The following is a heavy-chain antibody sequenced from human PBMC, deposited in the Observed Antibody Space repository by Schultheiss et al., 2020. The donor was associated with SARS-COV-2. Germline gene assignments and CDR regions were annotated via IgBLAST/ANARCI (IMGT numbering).Heavy chain of an antibody. D-gene: IGHD4-23*01. CDR3: ARGHDTGGNDVFDV. J-gene: IGHJ3*01. CDR2: INPNSGGT. V-gene: IGHV1-2*04. CDR1: GYTFNSNY. Sequence: ASVKVSCKASGYTFNSNYIHWVRQAPGQGLEWMGWINPNSGGTNYAQKFQGLVTMTRDTSITTAYMELNSLTSDASAVYYCARGHDTGGNDVFDVWGQGTVVTVSS.